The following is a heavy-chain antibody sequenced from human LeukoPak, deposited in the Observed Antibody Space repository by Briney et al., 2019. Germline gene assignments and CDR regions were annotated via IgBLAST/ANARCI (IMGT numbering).Heavy chain of an antibody. CDR1: GYSISSGYY. V-gene: IGHV4-38-2*01. Sequence: SETLSLTCAVSGYSISSGYYWGWIRQPPGKGLEGIGSIYHSGSTYYNPSLKSRVTISVDTSKNQFSLKLSSVTAADTDVYYCAREPYSGSYYSMGYAFDIWGQGTMVTVSS. J-gene: IGHJ3*02. D-gene: IGHD1-26*01. CDR3: AREPYSGSYYSMGYAFDI. CDR2: IYHSGST.